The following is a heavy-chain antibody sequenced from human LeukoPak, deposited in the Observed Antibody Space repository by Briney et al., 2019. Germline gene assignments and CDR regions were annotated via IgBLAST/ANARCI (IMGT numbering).Heavy chain of an antibody. Sequence: SETLSLTCTVSGGSISSSSYYWGWIRQPPGKGLEWIGEINHSGSTNYNPSLKSRVTISVDTSKNQFSLKLSSVTAADTAVYYCARGRGLIWFGELSHYYYYMDVWGKGTTVTVSS. J-gene: IGHJ6*03. CDR1: GGSISSSSYY. CDR2: INHSGST. CDR3: ARGRGLIWFGELSHYYYYMDV. D-gene: IGHD3-10*01. V-gene: IGHV4-39*07.